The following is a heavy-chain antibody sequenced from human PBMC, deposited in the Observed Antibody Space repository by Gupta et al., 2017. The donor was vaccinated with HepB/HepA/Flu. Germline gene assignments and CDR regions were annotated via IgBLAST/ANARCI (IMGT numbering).Heavy chain of an antibody. Sequence: EVQLVESGGSLVQPGGSLRLSCAASGFTVSSNYMSWVRQAPGKGLEWVSVIYSGGSTYYADSVKGRFTISRDNSKNTRYLQMNSLRAEDTAVYYCARVAADDCWSLSGMDVWGQGTTVTVSS. CDR3: ARVAADDCWSLSGMDV. V-gene: IGHV3-66*01. CDR1: GFTVSSNY. J-gene: IGHJ6*02. CDR2: IYSGGST. D-gene: IGHD3-3*01.